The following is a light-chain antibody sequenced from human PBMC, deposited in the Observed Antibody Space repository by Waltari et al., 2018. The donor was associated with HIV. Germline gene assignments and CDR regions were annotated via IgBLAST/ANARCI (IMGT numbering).Light chain of an antibody. V-gene: IGLV2-8*01. CDR3: SSYAGSNNLL. CDR2: EVS. J-gene: IGLJ2*01. Sequence: QSALTQPPSASGSPGQSVTISCTGTSSDVGGYNYVSWYQQHPGKAPKLMIYEVSKRPSGVPVRFPGSKSGNTASLPVSGLQAEDEADYYCSSYAGSNNLLFGGGTKLTVL. CDR1: SSDVGGYNY.